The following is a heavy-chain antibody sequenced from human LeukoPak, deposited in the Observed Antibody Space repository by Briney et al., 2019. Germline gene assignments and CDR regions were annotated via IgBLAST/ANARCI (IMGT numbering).Heavy chain of an antibody. CDR3: ARGSGSPIAFDI. CDR1: GGSFSGYY. D-gene: IGHD3-10*01. CDR2: INHSGST. J-gene: IGHJ3*02. Sequence: SETLSLTCAVYGGSFSGYYWSWIRQPPGKGLEWIGEINHSGSTNYNPSLKSRVTISVDTSKNQFSLKLSSVTAADTAVYYCARGSGSPIAFDIWGQGTMVTVSS. V-gene: IGHV4-34*01.